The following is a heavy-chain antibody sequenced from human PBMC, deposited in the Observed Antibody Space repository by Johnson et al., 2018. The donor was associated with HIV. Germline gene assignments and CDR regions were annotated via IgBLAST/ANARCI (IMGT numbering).Heavy chain of an antibody. V-gene: IGHV3-23*01. CDR1: GFTFSSYA. D-gene: IGHD3/OR15-3a*01. Sequence: VQLLESGGGLVQPGGSLRLSCAASGFTFSSYAMSWVRQAPGKGLEWVSPISGSGYRTYYADSVKGQFTISRDNSKNSLYLQINSLRAEDTAIYYCARVGLSARGLGPLDLWGQGTVVTVSS. CDR3: ARVGLSARGLGPLDL. CDR2: ISGSGYRT. J-gene: IGHJ3*01.